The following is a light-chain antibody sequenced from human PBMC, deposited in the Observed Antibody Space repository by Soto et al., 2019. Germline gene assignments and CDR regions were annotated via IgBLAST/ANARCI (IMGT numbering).Light chain of an antibody. J-gene: IGLJ2*01. CDR1: NSNIGSNP. CDR3: AAWDDSLNGVV. Sequence: QPVLTQPPSASGTPGQRVTISCSGSNSNIGSNPVNWYQQFPGAAPKLLIYNNDQRPSGVPDRFSGSMSGTSASLAISGLQSEDETDYYCAAWDDSLNGVVFGGGTKLTVL. CDR2: NND. V-gene: IGLV1-44*01.